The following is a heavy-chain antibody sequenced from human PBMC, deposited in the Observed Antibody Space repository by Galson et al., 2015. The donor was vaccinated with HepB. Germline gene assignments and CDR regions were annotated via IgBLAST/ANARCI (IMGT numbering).Heavy chain of an antibody. Sequence: SVKVSCKASGYTFTSYAMHWVRQAPGQRLEWMGWINAGNGNTKYSQKFQGRVTITRDTSASTAYMELSSLRSEDTAVYYCARAPTVTTQYYYYYYYMDVWGKGTTVTVSS. V-gene: IGHV1-3*01. CDR3: ARAPTVTTQYYYYYYYMDV. D-gene: IGHD4-17*01. CDR2: INAGNGNT. J-gene: IGHJ6*03. CDR1: GYTFTSYA.